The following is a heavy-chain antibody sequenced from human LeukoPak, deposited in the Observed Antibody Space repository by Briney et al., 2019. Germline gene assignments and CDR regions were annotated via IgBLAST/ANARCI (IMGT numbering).Heavy chain of an antibody. CDR1: AFTVSSNC. CDR2: IYTAGNT. V-gene: IGHV3-66*02. D-gene: IGHD6-19*01. J-gene: IGHJ1*01. CDR3: ARVAVEGREFFQH. Sequence: GGSLRLSRTASAFTVSSNCMSWVRQAPGTGLEWVSLIYTAGNTYYADSVRGRFTISRDISKNTLYLQMNSLRIDDTAVYHCARVAVEGREFFQHWGQGTLVTVSS.